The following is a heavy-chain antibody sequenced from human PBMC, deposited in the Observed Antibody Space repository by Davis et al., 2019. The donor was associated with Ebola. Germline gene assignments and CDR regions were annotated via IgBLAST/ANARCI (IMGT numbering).Heavy chain of an antibody. CDR2: IYYSGST. CDR3: ARVGNPYYYYGMDV. CDR1: GGSISRSGYF. V-gene: IGHV4-61*05. J-gene: IGHJ6*02. D-gene: IGHD7-27*01. Sequence: SETLSLTCTVSGGSISRSGYFWGWIRQPPGKGLEWIGYIYYSGSTNYNPSLKSRVTISVDTSKNQFSLKLSSVTAADTAVYYCARVGNPYYYYGMDVWGQGTTVTVSS.